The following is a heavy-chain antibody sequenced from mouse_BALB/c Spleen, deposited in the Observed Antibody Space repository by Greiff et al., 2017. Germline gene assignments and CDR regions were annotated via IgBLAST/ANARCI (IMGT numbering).Heavy chain of an antibody. CDR2: ISNGGGST. CDR1: GFTFSSYT. Sequence: EVQGVESGGGLVQPGGSLKLSCAASGFTFSSYTMSWVRQTPEKRLEWVAYISNGGGSTYYPDTVKGRFTISRDNAKNTLYLQMSSLKSEDTAMYYCARQANWDYFDYWGQGTTRTVAS. J-gene: IGHJ2*01. D-gene: IGHD4-1*01. CDR3: ARQANWDYFDY. V-gene: IGHV5-12-2*01.